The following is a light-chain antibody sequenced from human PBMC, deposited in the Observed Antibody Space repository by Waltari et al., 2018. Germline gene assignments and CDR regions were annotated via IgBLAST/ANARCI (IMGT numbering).Light chain of an antibody. CDR3: MQVTPWPWT. Sequence: DVVMTQSPLSLPVTLGQPASISCRSSQSLVHSVGNTYLNWLQQRPGQSPRRLFYRVSNRDSGVPDRFSSSGSGTDFTLKISRVEAEDVGVYYCMQVTPWPWTFGQGTKVEIK. CDR1: QSLVHSVGNTY. CDR2: RVS. J-gene: IGKJ1*01. V-gene: IGKV2-30*02.